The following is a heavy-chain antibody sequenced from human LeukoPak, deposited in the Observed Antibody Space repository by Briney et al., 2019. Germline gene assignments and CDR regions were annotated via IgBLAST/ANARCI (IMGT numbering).Heavy chain of an antibody. J-gene: IGHJ4*02. V-gene: IGHV3-30-3*01. Sequence: GRSLRLSCAASGFTFSSYAMHWVRQAPGKGLEWVAVISYDGSNKYYADSVKGRFTISRDNSKNTLYLQMNSLRAEDTAVYYCASGRGWELLRYWGQGTLVTVSS. D-gene: IGHD1-26*01. CDR3: ASGRGWELLRY. CDR2: ISYDGSNK. CDR1: GFTFSSYA.